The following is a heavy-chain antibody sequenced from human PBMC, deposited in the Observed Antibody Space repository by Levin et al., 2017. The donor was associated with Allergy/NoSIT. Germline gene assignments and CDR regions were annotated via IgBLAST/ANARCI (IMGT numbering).Heavy chain of an antibody. Sequence: ASVKVSCKASGYTFTGYYMHWVRQAPGQGLEWMGWINPNSGGTNYAQKFQGRVTMTRDTSISTAYMELSRLRSDDTAVYYCARDYCSSTSCYSYYYYMDGWGKGTTVTVSS. CDR1: GYTFTGYY. J-gene: IGHJ6*03. D-gene: IGHD2-2*01. V-gene: IGHV1-2*02. CDR3: ARDYCSSTSCYSYYYYMDG. CDR2: INPNSGGT.